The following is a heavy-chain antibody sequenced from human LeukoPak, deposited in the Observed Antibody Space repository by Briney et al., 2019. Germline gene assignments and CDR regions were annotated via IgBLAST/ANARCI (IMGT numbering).Heavy chain of an antibody. Sequence: AWETLSLTCTVSGGSLSSFSWSWIRQPAGEGLEWIGYIQVSGNTNDHPALKSRVSISLDTYKNQFSLHQRSVTAADTAVYYCARLIRYWNAHFDPWGQGTLVTVFS. J-gene: IGHJ5*02. CDR2: IQVSGNT. V-gene: IGHV4-4*09. CDR3: ARLIRYWNAHFDP. D-gene: IGHD1-1*01. CDR1: GGSLSSFS.